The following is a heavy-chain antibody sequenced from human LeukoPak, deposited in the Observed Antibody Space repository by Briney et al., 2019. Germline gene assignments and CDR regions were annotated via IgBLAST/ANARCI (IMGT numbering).Heavy chain of an antibody. V-gene: IGHV3-23*01. J-gene: IGHJ4*02. CDR2: ISGSGGST. CDR3: ASTTYCSSTSCSDY. D-gene: IGHD2-2*01. Sequence: ASVKVSCKASGGTFSSYAMSWVRQAPGKGLEWVSAISGSGGSTYYADSVKGRFTISRDNSKNTLYLQMNSLRAEDTAVYYCASTTYCSSTSCSDYWGQGTLVTVSS. CDR1: GGTFSSYA.